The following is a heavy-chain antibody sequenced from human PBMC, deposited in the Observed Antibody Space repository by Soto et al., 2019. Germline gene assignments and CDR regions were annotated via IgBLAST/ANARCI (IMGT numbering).Heavy chain of an antibody. CDR3: ARENRYDNWFDP. V-gene: IGHV1-3*01. CDR1: GYTFTSYA. Sequence: ASVKVSCKASGYTFTSYAMHWVLQAPGQRLEWMGWINAGNGNTKYSQKFQGRVTITRDTSASTAYMELSSLRSEDTAVYYCARENRYDNWFDPWGQGTLVTVSS. CDR2: INAGNGNT. D-gene: IGHD5-18*01. J-gene: IGHJ5*02.